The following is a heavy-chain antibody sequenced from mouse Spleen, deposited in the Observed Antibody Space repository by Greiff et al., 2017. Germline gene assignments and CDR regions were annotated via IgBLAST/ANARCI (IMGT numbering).Heavy chain of an antibody. CDR2: IDPETGGT. D-gene: IGHD2-5*01. Sequence: QVQLKQSGAELVRPGASVTLSCKASGYTFTDYEMHWVKQTPVHGLEWIGAIDPETGGTAYNQKFKGKAILTADKSSSTAYMELRSLTSEDSAVYYCTRGSNYCFDYWGQGTTLTVSS. V-gene: IGHV1-15*01. CDR1: GYTFTDYE. CDR3: TRGSNYCFDY. J-gene: IGHJ2*01.